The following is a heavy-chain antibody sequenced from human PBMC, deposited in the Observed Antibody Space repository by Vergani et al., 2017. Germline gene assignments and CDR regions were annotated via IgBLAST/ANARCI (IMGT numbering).Heavy chain of an antibody. CDR2: IYTSGST. J-gene: IGHJ4*02. CDR1: GGSISSGSYY. CDR3: ARGPRAYYYDSSGYSFDY. Sequence: QVQLQESGPGLVKPSQTLSLTCTVSGGSISSGSYYWSWIRQPAGKGLEWIGRIYTSGSTNYNPSLKSRVTISVATSKNQFSLKLSSVTAADTAVYYCARGPRAYYYDSSGYSFDYWGQGTLVTVSS. D-gene: IGHD3-22*01. V-gene: IGHV4-61*02.